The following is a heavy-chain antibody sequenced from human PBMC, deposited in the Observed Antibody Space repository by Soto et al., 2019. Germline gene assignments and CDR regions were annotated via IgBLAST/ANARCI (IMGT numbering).Heavy chain of an antibody. Sequence: ASVKVSCKASGYTFTGYYMHWVRQAPGQGLEWMGWINPNSGNTNYAQKLQGRVTMTTDTSTSTAYMELRSLRSDDTAVYYCARDSSGWPLYWGQGTLVPVSS. CDR3: ARDSSGWPLY. V-gene: IGHV1-18*04. CDR1: GYTFTGYY. J-gene: IGHJ4*02. CDR2: INPNSGNT. D-gene: IGHD6-19*01.